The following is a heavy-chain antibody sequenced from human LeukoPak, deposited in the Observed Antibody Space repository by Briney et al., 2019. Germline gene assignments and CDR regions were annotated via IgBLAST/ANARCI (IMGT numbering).Heavy chain of an antibody. J-gene: IGHJ4*02. V-gene: IGHV3-21*01. CDR1: GFTFSAYT. Sequence: GGSLRLSCEASGFTFSAYTMNWVRQAPGKGLEWVSSISSSTTYIYYADSVKGRFTISRDNAKNSLYLQLNSLRAKDTAVYYCARGQDYYDSSGYYYALDFWGQGTLVTVSS. D-gene: IGHD3-22*01. CDR2: ISSSTTYI. CDR3: ARGQDYYDSSGYYYALDF.